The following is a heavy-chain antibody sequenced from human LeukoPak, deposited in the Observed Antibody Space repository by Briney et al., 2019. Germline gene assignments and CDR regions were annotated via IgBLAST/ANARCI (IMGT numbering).Heavy chain of an antibody. J-gene: IGHJ6*03. Sequence: GGSLRLSCAASGFTFSSYAMSWVRQAPGKGLEWVAVISFEGSNKYYADSVQGRFTISRDNSRNALYLQMNSLRAEDTAVYFCARGPPTALYMDVWGKGTTVTVSS. V-gene: IGHV3-30*01. CDR3: ARGPPTALYMDV. CDR1: GFTFSSYA. CDR2: ISFEGSNK. D-gene: IGHD1-14*01.